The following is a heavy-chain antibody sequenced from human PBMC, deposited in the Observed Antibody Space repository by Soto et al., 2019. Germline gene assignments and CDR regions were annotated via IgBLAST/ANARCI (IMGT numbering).Heavy chain of an antibody. V-gene: IGHV3-23*01. D-gene: IGHD2-2*01. J-gene: IGHJ6*01. CDR1: GFTFKNYA. CDR3: AKESDIVVVISSGMDV. Sequence: EVRLLESGGGLRQPGGSLRLSCSASGFTFKNYAMTWVRQAPGKGLDWVSAISVSSASTYYADSVMGRFTISRDNSKNTVYLQITSLRSAYLALYYCAKESDIVVVISSGMDVWGQGNRVIVSS. CDR2: ISVSSAST.